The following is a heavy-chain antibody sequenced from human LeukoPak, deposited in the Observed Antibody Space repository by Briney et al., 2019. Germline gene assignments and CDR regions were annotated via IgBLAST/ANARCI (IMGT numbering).Heavy chain of an antibody. Sequence: SETLSLTCTVSGGSVSSGSYFWSWIRQPPGKGLEWIGYMYYSGSTNYNPSLKSRVTISVDTSKNQFSLKLSSVIAADTAVYYCARGGHIVVVTAIPGPYYFDYWGQGTLVTVSS. CDR1: GGSVSSGSYF. J-gene: IGHJ4*02. CDR2: MYYSGST. V-gene: IGHV4-61*01. D-gene: IGHD2-21*02. CDR3: ARGGHIVVVTAIPGPYYFDY.